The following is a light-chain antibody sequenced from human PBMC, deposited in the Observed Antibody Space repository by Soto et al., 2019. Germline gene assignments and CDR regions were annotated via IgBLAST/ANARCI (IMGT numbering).Light chain of an antibody. V-gene: IGKV1-5*03. CDR2: KAS. Sequence: DIQMTQSPSTLSASVGDRVTITCRASRSISSWLAWYQQKPGKAPSLLIYKASTLQGGVPARFSGSGSGTEFTLTISSLQPDDFATYYCQQYHDYSRTFGQGTKVEI. CDR1: RSISSW. CDR3: QQYHDYSRT. J-gene: IGKJ1*01.